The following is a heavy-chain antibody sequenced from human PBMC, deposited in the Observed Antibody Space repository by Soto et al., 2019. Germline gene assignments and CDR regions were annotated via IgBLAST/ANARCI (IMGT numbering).Heavy chain of an antibody. Sequence: GGSLRLSCAASGFTFSNYAMSWLRQPPGKGLEWVSAISGSGDRTYYADSVKGRFTISRDNSKNTLYLQMNSLRAEDSAVYYCAKEVSLGSTVDLGYWGQGALVTVSS. D-gene: IGHD7-27*01. CDR2: ISGSGDRT. V-gene: IGHV3-23*01. CDR1: GFTFSNYA. CDR3: AKEVSLGSTVDLGY. J-gene: IGHJ4*02.